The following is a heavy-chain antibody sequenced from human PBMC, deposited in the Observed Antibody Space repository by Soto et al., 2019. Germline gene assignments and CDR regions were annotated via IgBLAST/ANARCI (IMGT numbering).Heavy chain of an antibody. CDR1: GGSISSSSYY. CDR3: ASQPERWWSGRRSGWFDP. Sequence: QLQLQESGPGLVKPSETLSLTCTVSGGSISSSSYYWGWIRQPPGKGLEWIGSIYYSGSTYYNPSLKSRVTISVDTSKNQFSLKLSSVTAADTAVYYCASQPERWWSGRRSGWFDPWGQGTLVTVSS. CDR2: IYYSGST. J-gene: IGHJ5*02. D-gene: IGHD3-3*01. V-gene: IGHV4-39*01.